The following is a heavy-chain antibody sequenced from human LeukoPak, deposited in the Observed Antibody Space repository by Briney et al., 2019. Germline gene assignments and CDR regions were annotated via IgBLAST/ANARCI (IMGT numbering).Heavy chain of an antibody. CDR1: GGSVSDYY. Sequence: PSETLSLTCTISGGSVSDYYWSWIRQSPGKGLEWIGYIYYTGSTTYNPSLKSRVTISADTSKNQFSLKLSSVTAADTAVYYCARAKGAQFDYWGQGTLVTVSS. D-gene: IGHD4/OR15-4a*01. V-gene: IGHV4-59*02. J-gene: IGHJ4*02. CDR3: ARAKGAQFDY. CDR2: IYYTGST.